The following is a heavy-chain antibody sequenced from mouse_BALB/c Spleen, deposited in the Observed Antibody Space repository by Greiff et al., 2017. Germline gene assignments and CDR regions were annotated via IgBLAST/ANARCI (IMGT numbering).Heavy chain of an antibody. D-gene: IGHD1-1*01. V-gene: IGHV2-6-5*01. CDR1: GFSLTDYG. J-gene: IGHJ1*01. Sequence: QVQLQQSGPGLVAPSQSLSITCTVSGFSLTDYGVSWIRQPPGKGLEWLGGIWGGGSTYNNYALKSRMSTSKDNSKCHVFLKMHSLQTDDTAMYYCAKHYCGSSYWYFDVWGAGTTVTVSS. CDR2: IWGGGST. CDR3: AKHYCGSSYWYFDV.